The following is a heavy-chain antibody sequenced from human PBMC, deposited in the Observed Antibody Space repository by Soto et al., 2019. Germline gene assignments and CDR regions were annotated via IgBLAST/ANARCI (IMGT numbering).Heavy chain of an antibody. D-gene: IGHD6-13*01. CDR1: GGSISSYY. V-gene: IGHV4-59*01. J-gene: IGHJ4*02. CDR3: AREAYSSSWPPSDFYYFDY. Sequence: PSETLSLTCTVYGGSISSYYWSWIRQPPGKGLEWIGYIYYSGSTNYNPSLKSRVTISVDTSKNQFSLKLSSVTAADTAVYYCAREAYSSSWPPSDFYYFDYWGQGTLVTVSS. CDR2: IYYSGST.